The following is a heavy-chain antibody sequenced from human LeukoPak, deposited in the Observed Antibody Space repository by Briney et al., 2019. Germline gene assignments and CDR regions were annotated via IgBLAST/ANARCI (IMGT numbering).Heavy chain of an antibody. D-gene: IGHD3-22*01. J-gene: IGHJ4*02. CDR2: ISYDGSNK. CDR1: GFTFSSYA. V-gene: IGHV3-30-3*01. Sequence: PGGSLRLSCAASGFTFSSYAMHWVRQAPGKGLEWVAVISYDGSNKYYADSVNGRFTISRDNSKNTLYLQMNSLRAEDTAVYYCARGDYYDSSGYDYWGQGTLVTVSS. CDR3: ARGDYYDSSGYDY.